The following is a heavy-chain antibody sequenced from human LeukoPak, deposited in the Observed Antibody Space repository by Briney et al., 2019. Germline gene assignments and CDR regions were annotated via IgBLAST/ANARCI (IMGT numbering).Heavy chain of an antibody. CDR3: ARGNGSGWYYYYYMDV. CDR1: DDSITMYY. CDR2: IYYSGST. V-gene: IGHV4-59*01. J-gene: IGHJ6*03. D-gene: IGHD6-19*01. Sequence: SETLSLTCSVPDDSITMYYWTWIRQPPGKGLEWIGYIYYSGSTNYNPSLKSRVTISVDTSKNQFSLKLSSVTAADTAVYYCARGNGSGWYYYYYMDVWGKGTTVTISS.